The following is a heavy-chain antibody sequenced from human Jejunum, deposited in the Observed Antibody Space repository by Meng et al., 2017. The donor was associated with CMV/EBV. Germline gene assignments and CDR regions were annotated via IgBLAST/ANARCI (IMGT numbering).Heavy chain of an antibody. CDR1: GFTFSSYW. V-gene: IGHV3-74*01. CDR2: INGDGSDT. CDR3: ARATRAKWPYFDY. J-gene: IGHJ4*02. Sequence: EVRLVESGGGLVPPGGSLRLSCAASGFTFSSYWMHWVRRAPGKGLMWVSHINGDGSDTNYADSVKGRFTLSRDNAKNTLYLQMNSLRAEDTAVYYCARATRAKWPYFDYWGQGTLVTVSS. D-gene: IGHD5-12*01.